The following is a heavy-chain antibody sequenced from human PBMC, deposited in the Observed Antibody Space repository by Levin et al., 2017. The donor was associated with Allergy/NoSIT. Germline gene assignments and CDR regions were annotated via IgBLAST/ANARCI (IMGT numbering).Heavy chain of an antibody. CDR3: ARDRVVASSGTYYYYGMAV. CDR1: GASISSYH. Sequence: RSSETLSLTCIVSGASISSYHWSWIRQPPGKGLEWIGYIYYSGSTNYNPSLKSRVTMSVDTSRNQFSLTLKSVTAADTAVYYCARDRVVASSGTYYYYGMAVWGQGTTVTVSS. D-gene: IGHD2-15*01. CDR2: IYYSGST. J-gene: IGHJ6*02. V-gene: IGHV4-59*01.